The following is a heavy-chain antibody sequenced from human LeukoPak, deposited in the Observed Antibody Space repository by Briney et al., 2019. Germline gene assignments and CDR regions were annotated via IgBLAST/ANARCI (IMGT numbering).Heavy chain of an antibody. J-gene: IGHJ3*02. CDR2: SGTYGTT. CDR3: ARGMDGYGPDAFDI. D-gene: IGHD5-24*01. V-gene: IGHV3-23*01. Sequence: GGSLRLSCVASGFTFSSNVLNWVRQAPGKGLEWVSVSGTYGTTQYADSVKGRFTISRDSSKNTLYLQINSLRVEDTAVYYCARGMDGYGPDAFDIWGQGTMVTVSS. CDR1: GFTFSSNV.